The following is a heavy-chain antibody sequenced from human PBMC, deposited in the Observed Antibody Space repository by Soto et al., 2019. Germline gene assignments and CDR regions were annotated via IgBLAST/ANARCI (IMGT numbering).Heavy chain of an antibody. CDR2: ISSSSSTI. CDR3: ARPEYSSSSYGMDV. D-gene: IGHD6-6*01. CDR1: GFTFSSYS. J-gene: IGHJ6*02. V-gene: IGHV3-48*02. Sequence: SLRLSCAASGFTFSSYSMNWVRQAPGKGLEWVSYISSSSSTIYYADSVKGRFTISRDNAKNSLYLQMNSLRDEDTAVYYCARPEYSSSSYGMDVWGQGTTVTVSS.